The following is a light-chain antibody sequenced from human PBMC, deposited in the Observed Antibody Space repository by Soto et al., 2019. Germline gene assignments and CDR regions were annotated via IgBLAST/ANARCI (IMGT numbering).Light chain of an antibody. J-gene: IGLJ1*01. Sequence: QSVLTQPASVSGSPGQSITISCTGTSSDVGGYKFVSWYQQHPGKAPKLVIYEVSYRPSGVSNRFSGSKSGNTASLTISGLQAEDEADYYCSSYTSSSTYVFGTGTKLTVL. CDR2: EVS. V-gene: IGLV2-14*01. CDR1: SSDVGGYKF. CDR3: SSYTSSSTYV.